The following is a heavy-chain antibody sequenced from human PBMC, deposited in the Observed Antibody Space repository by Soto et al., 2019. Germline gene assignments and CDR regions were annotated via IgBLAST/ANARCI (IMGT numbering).Heavy chain of an antibody. V-gene: IGHV4-34*01. Sequence: SETLSLTCAVYGGSFSGYYWSWIRQPPGKGLEWIGEINHSGSTNYNPSLKSRVTISVDTSKNQFSLKLSSVTAADTAVYYCASRRKIVPAATGIWGQGTMVTVSS. CDR3: ASRRKIVPAATGI. CDR1: GGSFSGYY. J-gene: IGHJ3*02. D-gene: IGHD2-2*01. CDR2: INHSGST.